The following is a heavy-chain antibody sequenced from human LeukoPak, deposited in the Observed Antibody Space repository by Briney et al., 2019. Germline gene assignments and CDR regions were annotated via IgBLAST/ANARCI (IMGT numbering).Heavy chain of an antibody. CDR1: GGSISSYY. CDR2: IYTSGST. D-gene: IGHD2-2*03. CDR3: ARDSGYCSSTSCSPANWFDP. Sequence: SETLSLTCTVSGGSISSYYWSWIRQPAGKGLEWIWRIYTSGSTNYNPSLKSRVTMSVDTSKNQFSLKLSSVTAADTAVYYCARDSGYCSSTSCSPANWFDPWGQGTLVTVSS. V-gene: IGHV4-4*07. J-gene: IGHJ5*02.